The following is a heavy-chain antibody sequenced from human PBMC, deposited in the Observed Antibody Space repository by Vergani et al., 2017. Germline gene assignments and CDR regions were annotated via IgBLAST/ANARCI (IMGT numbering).Heavy chain of an antibody. Sequence: QVQLVQSGAEVKKPGASVKVSCKASGYTFTSYAMHWARQAPGQRLEWMGWINAGNGNTKYSQKFQGRVTITRDTSASTAYMELSSRRSEDTAVYHCAGWVVAATRYYYYGMDVWGQGTTVTVSS. J-gene: IGHJ6*02. CDR2: INAGNGNT. D-gene: IGHD2-15*01. CDR3: AGWVVAATRYYYYGMDV. V-gene: IGHV1-3*01. CDR1: GYTFTSYA.